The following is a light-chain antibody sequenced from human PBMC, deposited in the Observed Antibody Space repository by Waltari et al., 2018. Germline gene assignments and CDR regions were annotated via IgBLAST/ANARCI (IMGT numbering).Light chain of an antibody. CDR1: NSNIGTNS. V-gene: IGLV1-47*02. J-gene: IGLJ2*01. CDR2: TNK. CDR3: SAWDTSLSDVL. Sequence: QSVLTQPPSASGAPGQSVTISCSGSNSNIGTNSVFWYQQLSGKAPKLLIYTNKQRPSGVPDRFSGSKSGTSASLAISGLQSKDEADYYCSAWDTSLSDVLFGGGTRLTVL.